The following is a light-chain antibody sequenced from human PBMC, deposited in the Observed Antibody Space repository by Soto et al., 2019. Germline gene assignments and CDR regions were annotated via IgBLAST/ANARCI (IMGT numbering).Light chain of an antibody. CDR1: QFTSNF. CDR3: QQYNNWPPIT. CDR2: AAS. Sequence: DIQLTQSPSSLSASVGDRVTITCRASQFTSNFLNWYQQKPGKAPKVLIQAASSLQTGVPSRFSGSGSGTEFTLSISSLQSEDSAVYYCQQYNNWPPITFGQGTRLEIK. J-gene: IGKJ5*01. V-gene: IGKV1-39*01.